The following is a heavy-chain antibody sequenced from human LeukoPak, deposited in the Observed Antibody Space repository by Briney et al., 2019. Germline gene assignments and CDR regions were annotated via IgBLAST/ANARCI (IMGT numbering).Heavy chain of an antibody. CDR3: ARVIEDYGYWFDP. D-gene: IGHD4-17*01. CDR1: GFIFNTHA. J-gene: IGHJ5*02. Sequence: GGSLRLSCAASGFIFNTHAMSWVRQAPGKGLEWVSVMSGGGGSTYYADSVKGRFTISRDNSKSTLFLQMNSLSAEDTAVYYCARVIEDYGYWFDPWGQGTLVTVSS. CDR2: MSGGGGST. V-gene: IGHV3-23*01.